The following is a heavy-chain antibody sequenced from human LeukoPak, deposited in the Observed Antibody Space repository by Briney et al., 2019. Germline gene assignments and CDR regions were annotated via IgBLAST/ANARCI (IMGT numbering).Heavy chain of an antibody. CDR1: GFTFSDHF. V-gene: IGHV3-72*01. D-gene: IGHD3-10*01. CDR2: IKNRGNSYIT. J-gene: IGHJ4*02. Sequence: GGSLRLSCAASGFTFSDHFMDWVRQAPGKGLEWVARIKNRGNSYITEYAASVEGRFTISRDDSKKSLYLQMNSLKTEDTAVYFCADITYPGTYYWSQGTLVTVSS. CDR3: ADITYPGTYY.